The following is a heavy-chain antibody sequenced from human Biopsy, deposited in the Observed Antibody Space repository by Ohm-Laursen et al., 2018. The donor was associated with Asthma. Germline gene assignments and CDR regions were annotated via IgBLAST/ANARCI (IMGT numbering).Heavy chain of an antibody. CDR2: ISHDGRNK. CDR1: GFTFSRYR. CDR3: VSPSSGPDFWSGYYYFDY. D-gene: IGHD3-3*01. J-gene: IGHJ4*02. V-gene: IGHV3-30*03. Sequence: SLRLSCTASGFTFSRYRMHWVRPAPGKGLAWVAVISHDGRNKYYADSVKRRFTISRDNSKNKLYLQMNSRRGEDTAVYYCVSPSSGPDFWSGYYYFDYWGQGTLVTVSS.